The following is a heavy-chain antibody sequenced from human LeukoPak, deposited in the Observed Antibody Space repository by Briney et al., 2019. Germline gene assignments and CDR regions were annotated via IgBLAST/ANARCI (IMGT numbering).Heavy chain of an antibody. Sequence: GSLRLSCADSGFTFSSYWMSWVRQAPGKGLEWVANIKQDGSEKYYVDSVKGRFTISRDNAKNSLYLQMNSLRAEDTAVYYCARVSYYDSSGYYYGYAFDIWGQGTMVTVSS. CDR2: IKQDGSEK. J-gene: IGHJ3*02. CDR1: GFTFSSYW. D-gene: IGHD3-22*01. V-gene: IGHV3-7*01. CDR3: ARVSYYDSSGYYYGYAFDI.